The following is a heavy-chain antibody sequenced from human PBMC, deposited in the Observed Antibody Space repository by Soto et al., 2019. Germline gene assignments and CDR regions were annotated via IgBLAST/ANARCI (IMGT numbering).Heavy chain of an antibody. J-gene: IGHJ6*03. CDR2: IYLDDDK. Sequence: SGPTLVKPTQTLTLTCTFSGFSLSTSGVGVGWIRQPPGKALEWLALIYLDDDKRYSPSLKSSLTITKDTSKNQVVLTMTNVDPVDTATYYCAHLDYMDVWGKGTTVTVSS. CDR3: AHLDYMDV. CDR1: GFSLSTSGVG. V-gene: IGHV2-5*02.